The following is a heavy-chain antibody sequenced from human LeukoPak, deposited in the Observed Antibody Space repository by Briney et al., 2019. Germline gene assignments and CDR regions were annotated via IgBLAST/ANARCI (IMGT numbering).Heavy chain of an antibody. D-gene: IGHD3-10*01. CDR2: IIPIFGTA. V-gene: IGHV1-69*06. Sequence: SVKVSCKASGGTFSSYAISWVRQAPGQGLEWMGGIIPIFGTANYAQKFQGRVTITADKSTSTAYMELSSLRSGDTAVYYCARDLYYGSGSYHNFDYWGQGTLVTVSS. CDR1: GGTFSSYA. J-gene: IGHJ4*02. CDR3: ARDLYYGSGSYHNFDY.